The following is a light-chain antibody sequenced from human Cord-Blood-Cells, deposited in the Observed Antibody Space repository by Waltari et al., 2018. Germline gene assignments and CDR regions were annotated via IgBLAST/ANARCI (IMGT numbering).Light chain of an antibody. V-gene: IGKV1-39*01. J-gene: IGKJ4*01. CDR3: QQSYSTPLT. CDR1: QSISSY. CDR2: AAS. Sequence: DIQMTQSPSSLSASVGDRVTITGRASQSISSYLHWYQQKPGNAPKLLIYAASSLQSGVPSSFSGSGAGTDFTLTISSLQPEDFATYYCQQSYSTPLTFVGGTKVEIK.